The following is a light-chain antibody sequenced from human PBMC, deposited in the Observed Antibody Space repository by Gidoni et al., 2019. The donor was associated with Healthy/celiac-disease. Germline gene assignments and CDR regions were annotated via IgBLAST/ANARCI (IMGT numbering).Light chain of an antibody. Sequence: QSVLTQPPSVSEAPGQRVTISCTGSSSNIGAGYDVHWYQQLPGTAPKLLIYGNTNRPSGVPDRFSGSKSGTSASLAITGLQAEDEADYYCQSYDSSLSGFWVFGGGTKLTVL. CDR3: QSYDSSLSGFWV. CDR1: SSNIGAGYD. J-gene: IGLJ3*02. V-gene: IGLV1-40*01. CDR2: GNT.